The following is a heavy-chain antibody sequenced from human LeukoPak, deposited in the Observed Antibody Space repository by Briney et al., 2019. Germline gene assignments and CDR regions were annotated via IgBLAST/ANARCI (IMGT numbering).Heavy chain of an antibody. V-gene: IGHV1-46*01. CDR2: INPSGGST. Sequence: ASVKVSCKASGYTFTSYYMHWVRQAPGQGLEWMGIINPSGGSTSYAQKFQGRVTMTRDMSTSTVYMELRSLRSDDTAVYYCARDGLHRLNGYGGWFDPWGQGTLVTVPS. CDR1: GYTFTSYY. D-gene: IGHD4-23*01. J-gene: IGHJ5*02. CDR3: ARDGLHRLNGYGGWFDP.